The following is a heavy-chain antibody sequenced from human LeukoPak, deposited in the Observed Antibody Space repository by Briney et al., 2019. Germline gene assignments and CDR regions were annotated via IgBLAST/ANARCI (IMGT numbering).Heavy chain of an antibody. Sequence: PGRSLRLSCAASGFTFTDYPMNWVRQAPGRGLEWVANIRTSAAGAYNTNYADSVQGRVIISRDDAKKTLYLHMNGLRDDDTAVYYCARDQRFAFDYWGQGILVTVSS. CDR3: ARDQRFAFDY. CDR2: IRTSAAGAYNT. D-gene: IGHD3-16*01. V-gene: IGHV3-48*02. CDR1: GFTFTDYP. J-gene: IGHJ4*02.